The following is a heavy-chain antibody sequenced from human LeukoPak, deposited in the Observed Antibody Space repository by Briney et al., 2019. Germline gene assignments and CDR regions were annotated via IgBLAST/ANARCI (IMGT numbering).Heavy chain of an antibody. D-gene: IGHD6-6*01. J-gene: IGHJ4*02. V-gene: IGHV4-34*01. CDR1: GGSFSGYY. CDR2: INHSGST. CDR3: ARGPLSIAARPDRDYYFDY. Sequence: SETLSLTCAVYGGSFSGYYWSWIRQPPGKGLEWTGEINHSGSTNYNPSLKSRVTISVDTSKNQFSLKLSSVTAADTAVYYCARGPLSIAARPDRDYYFDYWGQGTLVTVSS.